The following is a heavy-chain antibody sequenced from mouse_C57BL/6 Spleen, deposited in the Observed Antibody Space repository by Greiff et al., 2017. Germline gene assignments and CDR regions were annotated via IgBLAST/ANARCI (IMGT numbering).Heavy chain of an antibody. Sequence: DVKLQESGGGLVKPGGSLKLSCAASGFTFSDYGMHWVRQAPEKGLEWVAYISSGSSTIYYADTVKGRFTISRDNAKNTLFLQMTSLRSEDTAMYYCARDGYPYAMDYWGQGTSVTVSS. CDR1: GFTFSDYG. D-gene: IGHD2-2*01. CDR3: ARDGYPYAMDY. V-gene: IGHV5-17*01. J-gene: IGHJ4*01. CDR2: ISSGSSTI.